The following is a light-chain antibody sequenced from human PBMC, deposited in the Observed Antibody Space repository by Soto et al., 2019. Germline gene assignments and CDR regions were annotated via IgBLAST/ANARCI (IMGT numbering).Light chain of an antibody. Sequence: QSVLTQPASVSGSPGQSITISCTGTSSDVGGYNYVSWYQQHPGKAPKLMIYDVSNRPSGVSNRFSGSKSGNTASLTISGLRSEDEADYYCAAWDDSLSGYVFGTGTKVTVL. CDR1: SSDVGGYNY. CDR3: AAWDDSLSGYV. CDR2: DVS. V-gene: IGLV2-14*01. J-gene: IGLJ1*01.